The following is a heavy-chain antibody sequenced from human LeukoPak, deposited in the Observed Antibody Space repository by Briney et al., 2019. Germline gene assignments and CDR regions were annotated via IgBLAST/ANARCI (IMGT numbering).Heavy chain of an antibody. CDR1: GFTFRSYA. CDR2: ISYSGGST. D-gene: IGHD6-13*01. J-gene: IGHJ4*01. CDR3: AKDIRSSWYGVSDY. V-gene: IGHV3-23*01. Sequence: PGGSLRLSCAASGFTFRSYAMSWVRQAPGKGLEWVSGISYSGGSTYYADSVKGRFTISRDNSKNKLYLQMNSLRAEDTAVYFCAKDIRSSWYGVSDYWGHGTLVTVSS.